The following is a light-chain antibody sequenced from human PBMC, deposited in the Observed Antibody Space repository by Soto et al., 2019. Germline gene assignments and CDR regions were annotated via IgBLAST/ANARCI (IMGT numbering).Light chain of an antibody. CDR1: QSVSSNY. Sequence: EIVLTQSPPTLSLSPGERATLSCRASQSVSSNYLAWYQQKPGQAPRLLIYAASSRATGIPDRFSGSGSGTDFTLTIGRLEPEDFAVYYCQQYGTSPWTFGQGTKV. V-gene: IGKV3-20*01. CDR3: QQYGTSPWT. J-gene: IGKJ1*01. CDR2: AAS.